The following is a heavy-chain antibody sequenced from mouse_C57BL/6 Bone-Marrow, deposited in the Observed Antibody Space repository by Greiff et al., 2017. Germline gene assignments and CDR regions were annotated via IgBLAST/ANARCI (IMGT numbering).Heavy chain of an antibody. CDR3: TTRYPWFAY. CDR1: GFNIKDDY. J-gene: IGHJ3*01. D-gene: IGHD2-14*01. CDR2: IDPENGDT. Sequence: VQLQQSGAELVRPGASVKLSCTASGFNIKDDYMHWVKQRPEQGLEWIGWIDPENGDTEYASKFQGKATITADTSSNTAYLQLSSLTSEDTAVYDSTTRYPWFAYWGQGTLVTVSA. V-gene: IGHV14-4*01.